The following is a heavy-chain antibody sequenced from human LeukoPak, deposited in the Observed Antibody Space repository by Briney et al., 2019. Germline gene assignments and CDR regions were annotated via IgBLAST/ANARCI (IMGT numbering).Heavy chain of an antibody. V-gene: IGHV4-4*02. Sequence: SGTLSLTCGVSGGSISSTNWWRGVRPPPGEGVEWIGEISLSRLTNYNPSLMRRVTMSLDKSKPLLTLNLTSVAAADTAVYYCSRESGAYCPFGFWGQGALVTVAS. D-gene: IGHD1-26*01. J-gene: IGHJ4*02. CDR3: SRESGAYCPFGF. CDR2: ISLSRLT. CDR1: GGSISSTNW.